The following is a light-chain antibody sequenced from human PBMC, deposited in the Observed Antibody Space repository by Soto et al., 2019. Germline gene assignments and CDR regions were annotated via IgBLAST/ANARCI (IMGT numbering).Light chain of an antibody. CDR1: GSDVGSYKY. J-gene: IGLJ1*01. CDR2: EVS. CDR3: SSYTSISSLGI. Sequence: QSVLTQPASVSGSLGQSITISCTGTGSDVGSYKYVSWYQQHPGKAPKLIIFEVSNRPSGVSDRFSGSKSGSTASLTISGLQAEDEADYFCSSYTSISSLGIFGTGTKLTVL. V-gene: IGLV2-14*01.